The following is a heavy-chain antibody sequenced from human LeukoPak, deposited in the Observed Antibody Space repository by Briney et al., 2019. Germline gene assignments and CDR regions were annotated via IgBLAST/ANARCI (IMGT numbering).Heavy chain of an antibody. CDR3: AREVIAAAGTFDY. CDR1: GGSISSYY. Sequence: SETLSLTCTVSGGSISSYYWSWIRQPPGKGLEWIGYIYYSGSTNYNPSLKCRVTISVDTSKNQFSLKLSSVTAADTAVYYCAREVIAAAGTFDYWGQGTLVTVSS. V-gene: IGHV4-59*01. D-gene: IGHD6-13*01. CDR2: IYYSGST. J-gene: IGHJ4*02.